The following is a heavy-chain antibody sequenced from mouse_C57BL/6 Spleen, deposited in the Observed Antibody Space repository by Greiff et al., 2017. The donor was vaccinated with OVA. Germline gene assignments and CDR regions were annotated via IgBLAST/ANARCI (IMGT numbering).Heavy chain of an antibody. CDR2: IYPGDGDT. CDR1: GYAFSSYW. Sequence: VHLVESGAELVKPGASVKISCKASGYAFSSYWMNWVKQRPGKGLEWIGQIYPGDGDTNYNGKFKGKATLTADKSSSTAYMQLSSLTSEDSAVYFCARTHSSGYYAMDYWGQGTSVTVSS. CDR3: ARTHSSGYYAMDY. J-gene: IGHJ4*01. V-gene: IGHV1-80*01. D-gene: IGHD3-2*02.